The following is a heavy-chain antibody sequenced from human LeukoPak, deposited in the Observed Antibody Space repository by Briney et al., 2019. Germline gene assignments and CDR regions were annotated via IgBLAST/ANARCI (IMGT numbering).Heavy chain of an antibody. CDR2: MNPNSGAT. V-gene: IGHV1-8*03. Sequence: ASVKVSCKAAGFTFIYDVNWVRQAAGQGLEWMGWMNPNSGATNYTPRFQGRVTFSGSTSIGTAYMELSGLSTEDTGVYYCATREKTSPIYNEWGQGTLVTVSS. CDR1: GFTFIYD. D-gene: IGHD2-2*01. CDR3: ATREKTSPIYNE. J-gene: IGHJ4*02.